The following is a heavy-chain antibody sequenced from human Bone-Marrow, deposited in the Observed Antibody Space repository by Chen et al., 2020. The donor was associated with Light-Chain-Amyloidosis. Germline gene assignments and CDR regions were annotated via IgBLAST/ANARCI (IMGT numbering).Heavy chain of an antibody. Sequence: QEHVVESGGGLVKAGGSLRLSCATSGFRLSFSDYYMSWIRQAPGKGLEWVSSISQNGINSDYAESVQGRFTISRDNANNVLVLQMNSLRAEDTGIYYCAREGIVVTDRRADVWGQGTKVTVSS. CDR3: AREGIVVTDRRADV. V-gene: IGHV3-11*01. CDR1: GFRLSFSDYY. D-gene: IGHD1-26*01. J-gene: IGHJ3*01. CDR2: ISQNGINS.